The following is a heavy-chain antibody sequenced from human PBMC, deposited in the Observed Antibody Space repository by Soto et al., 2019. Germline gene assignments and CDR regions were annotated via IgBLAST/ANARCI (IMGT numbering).Heavy chain of an antibody. J-gene: IGHJ4*02. CDR1: GGSISSGGYS. Sequence: KTSETLSLTCAVSGGSISSGGYSWSWIRQPPGKGLEWIGYIYHSGSTYYNPSLKSRVTISVDTSKNQFSLKLSSVTAADTAVYYCARLSLLRLAKFNYGDYLHYYFDYWGQGTLVTVSS. D-gene: IGHD4-17*01. CDR3: ARLSLLRLAKFNYGDYLHYYFDY. V-gene: IGHV4-30-2*01. CDR2: IYHSGST.